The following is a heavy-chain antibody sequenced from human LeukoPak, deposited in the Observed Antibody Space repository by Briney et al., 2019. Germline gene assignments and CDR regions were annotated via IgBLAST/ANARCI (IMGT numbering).Heavy chain of an antibody. CDR3: ARDPQNTEYQLLETNWFDP. J-gene: IGHJ5*02. Sequence: ASVKVSRKASGGTFSSYAISWVRQAPGQGLEWMGGIIPIFGTANYAQKFQGRVTITADESMSTAYMELSSLRSEDTAVYYCARDPQNTEYQLLETNWFDPWGQGTLVTVSS. CDR1: GGTFSSYA. D-gene: IGHD2-2*01. V-gene: IGHV1-69*13. CDR2: IIPIFGTA.